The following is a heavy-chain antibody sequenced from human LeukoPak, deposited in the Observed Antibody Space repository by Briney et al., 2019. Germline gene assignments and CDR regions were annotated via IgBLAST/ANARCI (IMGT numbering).Heavy chain of an antibody. CDR3: AVAIDY. Sequence: GGSLRLSCAASGFAFSSYRMNWVRQAPGKGLEWVSSISSTSSYIYYADSVKGRFTISRDNAKNSLYLQMNSMSAEDTALYYCAVAIDYWGQGILVTVSA. J-gene: IGHJ4*02. CDR2: ISSTSSYI. V-gene: IGHV3-21*01. D-gene: IGHD5-12*01. CDR1: GFAFSSYR.